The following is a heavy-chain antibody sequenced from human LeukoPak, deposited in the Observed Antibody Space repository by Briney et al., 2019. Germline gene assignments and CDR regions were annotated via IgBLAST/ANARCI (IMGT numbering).Heavy chain of an antibody. D-gene: IGHD3-10*01. V-gene: IGHV3-74*01. Sequence: PGGSLRLSCAASGFTFSSYWMHWVRQAPGKGLVRVSRINSDGSSTSYADSVKGRFTISRDNAKNTLYLQINSLRAEDTAVYYCARDLPPLVRGVKNYYYYYGMDVWGQGTTVTVSS. CDR3: ARDLPPLVRGVKNYYYYYGMDV. CDR2: INSDGSST. J-gene: IGHJ6*02. CDR1: GFTFSSYW.